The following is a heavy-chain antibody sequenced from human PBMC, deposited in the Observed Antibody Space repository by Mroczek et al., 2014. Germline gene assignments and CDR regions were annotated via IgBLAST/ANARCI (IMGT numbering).Heavy chain of an antibody. Sequence: QVQLQESGPGLVKPSETLSLTCTVSGGSISSYYWSWIRQPPGKGLEWIGYIYYSGSTNYNPSLKSRVTISVDTSKNQFSLKLSSVTAADTAVYYCARSLAAGTPAYFDYWGQGTLVTV. CDR3: ARSLAAGTPAYFDY. CDR2: IYYSGST. V-gene: IGHV4-59*01. J-gene: IGHJ4*02. CDR1: GGSISSYY. D-gene: IGHD6-13*01.